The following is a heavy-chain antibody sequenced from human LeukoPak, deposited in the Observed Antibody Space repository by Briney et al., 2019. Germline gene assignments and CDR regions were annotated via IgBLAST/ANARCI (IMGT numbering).Heavy chain of an antibody. V-gene: IGHV4-34*01. D-gene: IGHD3-22*01. CDR1: GGSFSDYY. CDR3: ARGDYYDSSGYHNAFDI. Sequence: KPSETLSLTCAVYGGSFSDYYWGWIRQPPGRGLEWIGRIYHSASASYNQSLKSRVSISVDTSKNQFSLRLTSVTAADTAVYYCARGDYYDSSGYHNAFDIWGQGTMVTVSS. CDR2: IYHSASA. J-gene: IGHJ3*02.